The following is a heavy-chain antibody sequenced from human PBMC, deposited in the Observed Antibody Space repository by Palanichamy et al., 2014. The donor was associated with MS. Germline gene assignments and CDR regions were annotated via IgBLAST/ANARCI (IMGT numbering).Heavy chain of an antibody. CDR2: ISYSGNT. V-gene: IGHV4-39*01. CDR1: GASISSRSHY. CDR3: ARHVHLREFDY. D-gene: IGHD5/OR15-5a*01. J-gene: IGHJ4*02. Sequence: QLQLQESGPGLVKPSETLSLTCTVSGASISSRSHYWGWIRQSPGKGLEWIGTISYSGNTYYNASLRSRITISVDTSKNQFFVKLSSVTAADTAVYYGARHVHLREFDYWGQGTLVTVSS.